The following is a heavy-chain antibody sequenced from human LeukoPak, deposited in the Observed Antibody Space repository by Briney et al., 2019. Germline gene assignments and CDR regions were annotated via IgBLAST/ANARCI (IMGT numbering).Heavy chain of an antibody. V-gene: IGHV4-34*01. CDR3: ARGRTATPQIVRRVLAPFDY. Sequence: KTSETLSLTCAVYGGSFSGYYWSWIRQPPGKGLEWIGEINHSGSTNYNPSFKSRVTISVDTSKNQFSLKLSPVTAADTAVYYCARGRTATPQIVRRVLAPFDYWGQGTLVTVSS. J-gene: IGHJ4*02. D-gene: IGHD2-8*02. CDR2: INHSGST. CDR1: GGSFSGYY.